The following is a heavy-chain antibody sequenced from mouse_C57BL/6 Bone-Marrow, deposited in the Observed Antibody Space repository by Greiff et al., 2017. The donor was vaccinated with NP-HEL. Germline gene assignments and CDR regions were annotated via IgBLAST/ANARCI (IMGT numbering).Heavy chain of an antibody. Sequence: EVMLVESGGDLVKPGGSLKLSCAASGFTFSSYGMSWVRQTPDKRLEWVATISSGGSYTYYPDSVKGRFTISRDNAKNTLYLQMSSLKSDDTAMYYRARRKRNYGSSYNFDYWGQGTTLTVSS. CDR1: GFTFSSYG. V-gene: IGHV5-6*02. J-gene: IGHJ2*01. D-gene: IGHD1-1*01. CDR3: ARRKRNYGSSYNFDY. CDR2: ISSGGSYT.